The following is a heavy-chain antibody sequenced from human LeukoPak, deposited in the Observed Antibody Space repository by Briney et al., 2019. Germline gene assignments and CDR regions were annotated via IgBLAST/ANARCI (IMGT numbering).Heavy chain of an antibody. Sequence: GGSLRLSCTASGFSVSHNCMNWVRQAPGKGLEWVALIYSGGNTHYADSVKGRFIISRDNSKNTLYLQMGSLRVEDTAVYYCTRDTPGIAASVSGGWGQGTLVTASS. V-gene: IGHV3-53*01. CDR2: IYSGGNT. CDR3: TRDTPGIAASVSGG. J-gene: IGHJ4*02. D-gene: IGHD6-13*01. CDR1: GFSVSHNC.